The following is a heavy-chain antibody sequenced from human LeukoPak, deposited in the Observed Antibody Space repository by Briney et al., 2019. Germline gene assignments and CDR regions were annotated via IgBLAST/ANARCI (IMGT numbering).Heavy chain of an antibody. Sequence: GGSLRLSCAASGFTFSSYEMNLVRQAPGKGLEWVSYISSSGSTIYYADSVKGRFTISRDNAKNSLYLQMNSLRAEDTAVYYCARVSSGWYLDHWGQGTLVTVSS. D-gene: IGHD6-19*01. V-gene: IGHV3-48*03. J-gene: IGHJ5*02. CDR1: GFTFSSYE. CDR3: ARVSSGWYLDH. CDR2: ISSSGSTI.